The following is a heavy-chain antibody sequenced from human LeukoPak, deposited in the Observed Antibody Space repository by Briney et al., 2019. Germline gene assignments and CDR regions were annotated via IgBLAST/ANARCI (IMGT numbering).Heavy chain of an antibody. V-gene: IGHV4-59*01. Sequence: SETLSLTCTVSGGSTSSYYWSWIRQPPGKGLEWIGYIYYSGSTNYNPSLKSRVTISVDTSKNQFSLKLSSVTAADTAVYYCARGAARDYMDVWGKGTTVTASS. CDR3: ARGAARDYMDV. CDR2: IYYSGST. J-gene: IGHJ6*03. D-gene: IGHD6-6*01. CDR1: GGSTSSYY.